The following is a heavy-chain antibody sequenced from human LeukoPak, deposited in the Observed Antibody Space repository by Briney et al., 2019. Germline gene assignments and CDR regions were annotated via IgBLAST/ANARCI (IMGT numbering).Heavy chain of an antibody. CDR1: GGSISSGDYY. J-gene: IGHJ4*02. V-gene: IGHV4-30-4*08. Sequence: PSETLSLTCTVSGGSISSGDYYWSWIRQPPGKGLEWIGYIYYSGSTYYNPSLKSRVTISVDTSKNQFSLKLSSVTAADTAVYYCARAKDILTGYIRDWGQGTLVTVSS. D-gene: IGHD3-9*01. CDR2: IYYSGST. CDR3: ARAKDILTGYIRD.